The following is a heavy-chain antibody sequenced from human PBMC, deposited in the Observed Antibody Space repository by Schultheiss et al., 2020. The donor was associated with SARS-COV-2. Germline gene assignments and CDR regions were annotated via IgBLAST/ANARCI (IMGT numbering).Heavy chain of an antibody. CDR2: LNGDGESA. CDR3: ARDFFEWFGTAGY. V-gene: IGHV3-66*01. D-gene: IGHD3-3*01. CDR1: GFSVTSDY. Sequence: GGSLRLSCAASGFSVTSDYMSWVRQAPGKGLEWVSALNGDGESAKYADSVNGRFTISRDNSKNTLYLQMDSLRAEDTALYYCARDFFEWFGTAGYWGQGTLVTVSS. J-gene: IGHJ4*01.